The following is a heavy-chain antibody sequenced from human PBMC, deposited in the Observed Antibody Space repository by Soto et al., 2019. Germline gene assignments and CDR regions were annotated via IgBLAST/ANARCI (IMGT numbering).Heavy chain of an antibody. CDR2: INHSGST. V-gene: IGHV4-34*01. CDR3: GACDYVDYPRY. Sequence: SETLSLTCAVFGGSFSGYDLSWVRQSPRKGLEWIGEINHSGSTNYNPSLKSRLTISVDTSKNQFSLKLSSVTAADTALYYCGACDYVDYPRYWGQGTLVTVSS. J-gene: IGHJ4*02. D-gene: IGHD4-17*01. CDR1: GGSFSGYD.